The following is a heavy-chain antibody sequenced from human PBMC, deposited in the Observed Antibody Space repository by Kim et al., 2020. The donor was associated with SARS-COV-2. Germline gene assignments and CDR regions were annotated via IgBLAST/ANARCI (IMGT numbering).Heavy chain of an antibody. D-gene: IGHD3-22*01. CDR3: ARDYYDSSGYSKYGMDV. V-gene: IGHV3-30*04. J-gene: IGHJ6*02. CDR1: GFTFSSYA. CDR2: ISYDGSNK. Sequence: GGSLRLSCAASGFTFSSYAMHWVRQAPGKGLEWVAVISYDGSNKYYADSVKGRFTISRDNSKNTLYLQINSLRAEDTAVYYCARDYYDSSGYSKYGMDVWGQGTTVTVSS.